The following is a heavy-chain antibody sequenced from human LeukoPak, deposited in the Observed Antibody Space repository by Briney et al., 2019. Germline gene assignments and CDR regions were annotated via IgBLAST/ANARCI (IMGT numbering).Heavy chain of an antibody. CDR2: IRRKLYGGTT. CDR3: TRARRFLEWLPFDY. Sequence: SLRLSCTASGFTLRDYAMSWVRQAPGKGREGVGFIRRKLYGGTTEYDASVKGRFTISRDDSKSIAYLQMNSPKTEDTAVYYCTRARRFLEWLPFDYWGQGTLVTVAS. J-gene: IGHJ4*02. CDR1: GFTLRDYA. D-gene: IGHD3-3*01. V-gene: IGHV3-49*04.